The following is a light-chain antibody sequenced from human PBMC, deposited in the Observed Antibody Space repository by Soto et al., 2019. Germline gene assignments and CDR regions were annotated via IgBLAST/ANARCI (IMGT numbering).Light chain of an antibody. V-gene: IGKV1-5*01. CDR1: QSIRSY. J-gene: IGKJ2*01. Sequence: IQVTQSPSSLSASVGHIFTITCRASQSIRSYLNWYQQKPGKAPKLLIYAASSLQSGVPSRLSGSGSGTEFTLTISSLKPDDFATYYCQQYNSYYTFGQGTKVDIK. CDR3: QQYNSYYT. CDR2: AAS.